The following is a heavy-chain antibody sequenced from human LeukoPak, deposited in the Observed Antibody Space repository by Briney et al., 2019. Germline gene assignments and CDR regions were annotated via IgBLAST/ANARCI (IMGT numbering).Heavy chain of an antibody. CDR3: ARALLPDSSGWYGYYYGMNV. V-gene: IGHV4-30-4*02. J-gene: IGHJ6*01. Sequence: SETLSLTCTVSGGSISSGDYYWSWIRQPPGKGLEWIGYIYYSGSTYYNPSLKSRVTISVDTSKNQFSLKLSSVTAADTAVYYCARALLPDSSGWYGYYYGMNVWGQGTTVTVSS. D-gene: IGHD6-19*01. CDR2: IYYSGST. CDR1: GGSISSGDYY.